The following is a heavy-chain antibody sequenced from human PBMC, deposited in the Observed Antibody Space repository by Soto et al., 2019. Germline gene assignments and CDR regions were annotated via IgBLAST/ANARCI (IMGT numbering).Heavy chain of an antibody. CDR1: GFTFTSSA. J-gene: IGHJ6*02. CDR3: GVRRDDGVYAYCYYGMDG. CDR2: IVVGSGNT. Sequence: SVKVSCKASGFTFTSSAVQWVRQARGQRLEWIGWIVVGSGNTNYAQKFQERVTITRDMSTSTAYMELSSLRSEDTAVYYCGVRRDDGVYAYCYYGMDGWGQGTTVTVSS. V-gene: IGHV1-58*01. D-gene: IGHD1-1*01.